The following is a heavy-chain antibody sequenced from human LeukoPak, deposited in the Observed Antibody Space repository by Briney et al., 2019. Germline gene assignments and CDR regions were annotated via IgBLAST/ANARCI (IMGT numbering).Heavy chain of an antibody. CDR2: IYSDGTL. CDR1: GFTVSSNY. J-gene: IGHJ6*03. D-gene: IGHD2-15*01. CDR3: ARVNPYCSGGSCYLSYYYYMDV. Sequence: QTGGSLRLSCAASGFTVSSNYMSWVRQAPGKGLEWISVIYSDGTLYYADSVQGRFTLSRDNSKNTVYLQMNSLRAEDTALYFCARVNPYCSGGSCYLSYYYYMDVWGKGTTVTVSS. V-gene: IGHV3-53*01.